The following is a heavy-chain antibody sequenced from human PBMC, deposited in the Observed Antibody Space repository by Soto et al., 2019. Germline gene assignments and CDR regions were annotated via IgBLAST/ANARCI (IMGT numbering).Heavy chain of an antibody. J-gene: IGHJ6*01. V-gene: IGHV5-51*01. D-gene: IGHD2-21*02. CDR3: ARVGRVTVIRDHSHLFDLDV. CDR1: GYTFTTYW. CDR2: IFPGDSDT. Sequence: GESLKISCKGSGYTFTTYWIGWVRQMPGKGLEWMGIIFPGDSDTRYSPSFQGHVTISADKSTGTAFLQWRSLAASDTGLYYCARVGRVTVIRDHSHLFDLDVWGQGTTVTVSS.